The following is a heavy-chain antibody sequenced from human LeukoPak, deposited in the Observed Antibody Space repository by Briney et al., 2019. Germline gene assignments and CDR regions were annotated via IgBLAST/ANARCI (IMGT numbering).Heavy chain of an antibody. D-gene: IGHD3-10*01. CDR3: ARDWAGSTYGYWYFDL. CDR2: IYTSGTT. CDR1: GGSITSYN. Sequence: PSETLSLTCLVSGGSITSYNLSWIRLTAGKGLEWIGRIYTSGTTNYNPSFKSRVSVSISKSKSQFSLKVTSVTAADTAVYYCARDWAGSTYGYWYFDLWGRGTLVTVSS. V-gene: IGHV4-4*07. J-gene: IGHJ2*01.